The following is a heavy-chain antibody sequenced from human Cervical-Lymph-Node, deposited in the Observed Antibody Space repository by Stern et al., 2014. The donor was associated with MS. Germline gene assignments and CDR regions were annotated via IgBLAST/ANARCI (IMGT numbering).Heavy chain of an antibody. Sequence: QLQLQESGPGLVKPSGTLSLTCAVSGGSISNTNWWGWVRQTPGMGLEWIGEIYHSGTTNFSPSLKSRVTMSVDKSKTQFPLEVKAVTAADTAIYYCARVNTGYNWFDYWGQGTLVTVSS. V-gene: IGHV4-4*02. CDR3: ARVNTGYNWFDY. D-gene: IGHD5-12*01. J-gene: IGHJ5*01. CDR2: IYHSGTT. CDR1: GGSISNTNW.